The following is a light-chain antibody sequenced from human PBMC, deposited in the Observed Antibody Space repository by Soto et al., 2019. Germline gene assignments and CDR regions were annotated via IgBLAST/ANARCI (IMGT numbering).Light chain of an antibody. J-gene: IGKJ5*01. CDR1: QSITSN. V-gene: IGKV3-15*01. Sequence: EIGMTQSPATLSVYPGERATLSCRASQSITSNLAWYQQKPGQAPRLLIYGASTRATGIPARFSGSGSGTEFTLTISSRQSEDFAVYYCQQYNKWPPITFGQGTRLEIK. CDR3: QQYNKWPPIT. CDR2: GAS.